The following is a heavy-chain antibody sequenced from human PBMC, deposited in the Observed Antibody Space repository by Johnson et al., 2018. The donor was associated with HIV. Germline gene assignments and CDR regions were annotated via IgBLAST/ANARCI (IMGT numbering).Heavy chain of an antibody. V-gene: IGHV3-15*01. D-gene: IGHD3-10*01. CDR2: IKSKTGGGTT. CDR3: TTDWEYYYGSGKLDAFDI. Sequence: MQLVESGGGLVKPGDSLRLSCTASGFRFSNAWMGWVRQAPGKGLEWLGRIKSKTGGGTTSYAAPVKGRFTISRDDSKDTVYLHMNSLKVEDTAVYYCTTDWEYYYGSGKLDAFDIWGQGTMVTVSS. CDR1: GFRFSNAW. J-gene: IGHJ3*02.